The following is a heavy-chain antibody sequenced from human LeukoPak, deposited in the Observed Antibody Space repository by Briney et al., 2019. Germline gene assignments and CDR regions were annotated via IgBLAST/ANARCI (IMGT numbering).Heavy chain of an antibody. Sequence: ASVKVSCKASGYTFTGYYMHWVRQAPGQGLEWMGRINPNSGSTNYAQKFQGRVTMTRDTSISTAYMELSRLRSDDTAVYYCATSYCSSTSCLPWDFDYWGQGTLVTVSS. V-gene: IGHV1-2*06. CDR2: INPNSGST. J-gene: IGHJ4*02. CDR1: GYTFTGYY. CDR3: ATSYCSSTSCLPWDFDY. D-gene: IGHD2-2*01.